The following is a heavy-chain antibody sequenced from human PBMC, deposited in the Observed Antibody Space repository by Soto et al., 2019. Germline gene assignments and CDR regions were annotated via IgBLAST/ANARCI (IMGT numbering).Heavy chain of an antibody. CDR3: ARERYQVLSDGMDV. CDR1: GFTFSDYY. V-gene: IGHV1-2*02. D-gene: IGHD2-2*01. Sequence: QVQLVQSGAEVKKPGASVKVSCKASGFTFSDYYMHWVREAPGQGLEWMGWVNPKSGGTTYAQKFQGRLTLSRDTSINTAYMELSRLSIDDTALYYCARERYQVLSDGMDVWGQGTTVTVSS. J-gene: IGHJ6*02. CDR2: VNPKSGGT.